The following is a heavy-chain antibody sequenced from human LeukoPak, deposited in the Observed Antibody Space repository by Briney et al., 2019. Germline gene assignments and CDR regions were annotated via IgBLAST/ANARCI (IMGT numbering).Heavy chain of an antibody. CDR2: ISTYNGNT. CDR3: MRDLGGQAGATLFDS. CDR1: GYTFTKYG. D-gene: IGHD1-26*01. V-gene: IGHV1-18*01. J-gene: IGHJ4*02. Sequence: ASVKVSCKTAGYTFTKYGISWVRQAPGQGLEWMGWISTYNGNTEYVQRVQGRVTMTTDTSTSTAYMELRSLRSDDTAVYYCMRDLGGQAGATLFDSWGQGTLVTVSS.